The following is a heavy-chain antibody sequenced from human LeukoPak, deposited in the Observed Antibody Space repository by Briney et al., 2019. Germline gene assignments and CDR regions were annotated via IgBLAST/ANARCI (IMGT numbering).Heavy chain of an antibody. CDR1: GGSISSGGYF. J-gene: IGHJ5*02. D-gene: IGHD5-18*01. V-gene: IGHV4-30-2*01. CDR3: ARMGYSHGYWLDA. Sequence: PSETLSLTCAVSGGSISSGGYFWSWIRQHPGKGLEWIGYISHSGSTYYNPSLKSRVTISLDMSKNHFSLSLSSLTSADTAVYYCARMGYSHGYWLDAWGQGTLVTVSS. CDR2: ISHSGST.